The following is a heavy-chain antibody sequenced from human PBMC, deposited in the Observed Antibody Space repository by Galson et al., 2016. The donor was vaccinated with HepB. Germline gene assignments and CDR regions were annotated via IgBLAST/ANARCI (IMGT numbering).Heavy chain of an antibody. J-gene: IGHJ4*02. CDR1: GGSIDSGSYS. CDR2: IYDIGST. V-gene: IGHV4-31*03. Sequence: TLSLTCSVSGGSIDSGSYSWNWIRHHRGKGLEGIGYIYDIGSTLYNPSLRSRVITSVETSKNQFSLKLISVRAADTAFYYCAKVQRDTVIVIDHWGQGLPVVVSS. D-gene: IGHD5-18*01. CDR3: AKVQRDTVIVIDH.